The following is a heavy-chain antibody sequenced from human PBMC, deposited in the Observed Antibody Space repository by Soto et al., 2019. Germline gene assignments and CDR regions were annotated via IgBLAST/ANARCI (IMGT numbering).Heavy chain of an antibody. Sequence: ASVKVSCKASGHTFTNYGISWLRQAPGQGLEWVGWISPYTGNTNYAQNLQGRVTMTTDTSTSTAYIELRSLRSDDTAVHFFARDLSPTLYDSIGYSDYGGQGTLDTVSS. CDR3: ARDLSPTLYDSIGYSDY. CDR1: GHTFTNYG. CDR2: ISPYTGNT. J-gene: IGHJ4*02. D-gene: IGHD3-22*01. V-gene: IGHV1-18*01.